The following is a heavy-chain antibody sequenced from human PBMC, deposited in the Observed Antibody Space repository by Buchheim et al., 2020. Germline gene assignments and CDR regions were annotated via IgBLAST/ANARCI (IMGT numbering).Heavy chain of an antibody. V-gene: IGHV3-30*18. CDR3: AKVGTTVVTPGYYYYYMDV. CDR1: GFTFSSYG. D-gene: IGHD4-23*01. Sequence: QVQLVESGGGVVQPGRSLRLSCAASGFTFSSYGMHWVRQAPGKGLEWVAVISYDGSNKYFADSVQGRFTISRANSKNTLYLQMNSLRAEDTAVYYCAKVGTTVVTPGYYYYYMDVWGKRTT. CDR2: ISYDGSNK. J-gene: IGHJ6*03.